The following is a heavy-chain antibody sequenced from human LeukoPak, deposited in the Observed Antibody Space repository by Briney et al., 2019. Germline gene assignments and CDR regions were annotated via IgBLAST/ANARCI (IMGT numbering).Heavy chain of an antibody. CDR3: TTDGSGSYYRPNWFDP. CDR1: GFTFSNAW. V-gene: IGHV3-15*01. J-gene: IGHJ5*02. CDR2: IKSKTDGGTT. D-gene: IGHD3-10*01. Sequence: GGSLRLSCAASGFTFSNAWMSWVRQAPGKGLEWVGRIKSKTDGGTTDYAAPVKGRFTISRDDSKNTLYLQMNSLKTEDTAVYYCTTDGSGSYYRPNWFDPWGQGTLVTVSS.